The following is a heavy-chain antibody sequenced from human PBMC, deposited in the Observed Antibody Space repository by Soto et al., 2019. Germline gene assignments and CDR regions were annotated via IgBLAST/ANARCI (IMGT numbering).Heavy chain of an antibody. CDR2: IRSKTDGGTI. CDR3: STGYCNGGGCYGVRSFCGY. Sequence: EVQLVESGGALVKPGGSLRLSCAASGFTFNNAWMNWVRQAPGKGLEWVGRIRSKTDGGTIDYAAPVKGRFTISRDDSKNTLYLQINSLKTEDTAVYYCSTGYCNGGGCYGVRSFCGYWGQGPLVTVSS. V-gene: IGHV3-15*07. D-gene: IGHD2-15*01. J-gene: IGHJ4*02. CDR1: GFTFNNAW.